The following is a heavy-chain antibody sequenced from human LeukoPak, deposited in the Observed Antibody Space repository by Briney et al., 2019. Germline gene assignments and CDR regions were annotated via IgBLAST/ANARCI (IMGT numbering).Heavy chain of an antibody. D-gene: IGHD1-1*01. J-gene: IGHJ4*02. CDR2: NSGST. CDR1: GGSISSSSYY. Sequence: SETLSLTCTVSGGSISSSSYYWGWICQPPGKGLEWIGSNSGSTYYNPSLKSRVTISVDTSKNQFSLKLSSVTAADTAVYYCARGYSSTDYWGQGTLVTVSS. CDR3: ARGYSSTDY. V-gene: IGHV4-39*07.